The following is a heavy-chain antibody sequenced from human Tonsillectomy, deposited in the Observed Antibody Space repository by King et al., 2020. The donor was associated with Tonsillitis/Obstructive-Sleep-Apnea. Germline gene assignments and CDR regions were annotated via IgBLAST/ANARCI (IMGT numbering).Heavy chain of an antibody. V-gene: IGHV3-15*01. D-gene: IGHD6-19*01. CDR1: GFTFSNAW. J-gene: IGHJ4*02. CDR3: TTGGWY. Sequence: VQLVESGGGLVKPGGSLRLSCAAAGFTFSNAWMSWVRQAPGKGLEWVGHIKSKTDGGTKDYAAPVKGRFTISRDDSKNTLYLQMNSLKTEDTAVYFCTTGGWYWGQGTLVTVSS. CDR2: IKSKTDGGTK.